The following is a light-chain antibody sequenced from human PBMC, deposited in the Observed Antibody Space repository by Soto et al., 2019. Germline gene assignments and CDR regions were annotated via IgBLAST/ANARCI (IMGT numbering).Light chain of an antibody. CDR3: SSFAGSNNLV. CDR1: SSDVGTYKY. Sequence: QSVLTQPPSASGSPGQSVTISCTGTSSDVGTYKYVSWYQQHPGKAPKLMIFEVSQRPSGVPDRFSGSKSGNTASLTVSGLQAEDAADYYCSSFAGSNNLVFGGGTKLTVL. J-gene: IGLJ2*01. V-gene: IGLV2-8*01. CDR2: EVS.